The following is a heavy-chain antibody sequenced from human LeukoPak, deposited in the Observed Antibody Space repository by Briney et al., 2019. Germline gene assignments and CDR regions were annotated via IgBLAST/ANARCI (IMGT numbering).Heavy chain of an antibody. J-gene: IGHJ4*02. Sequence: GGSLRLSCAASGFTFSSYAMSWVRQAPGKGLEWVSVISGSGDTINYAGSVKGRFTISRDNSKNSLYLQMNSLRAEDTAAYYCARGPGYYDTEYYFDYWGQGTLVTVSS. CDR3: ARGPGYYDTEYYFDY. CDR2: ISGSGDTI. V-gene: IGHV3-23*01. D-gene: IGHD3-22*01. CDR1: GFTFSSYA.